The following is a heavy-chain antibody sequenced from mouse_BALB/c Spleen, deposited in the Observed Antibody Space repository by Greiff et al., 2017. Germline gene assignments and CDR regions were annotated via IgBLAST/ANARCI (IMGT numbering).Heavy chain of an antibody. Sequence: VQLQQSGAELVRPGTSVKLSCKASGYAFTNYWLGWVKQRPGHGLEWIGEIYPGSGNTYYTEKFKGQATLTADNSSSTAYMQLRSLTSEDSAFYFSAREEYYSGSYAMDYWGQGTPVTVSA. CDR1: GYAFTNYW. CDR3: AREEYYSGSYAMDY. CDR2: IYPGSGNT. D-gene: IGHD1-3*01. J-gene: IGHJ4*01. V-gene: IGHV1-63*01.